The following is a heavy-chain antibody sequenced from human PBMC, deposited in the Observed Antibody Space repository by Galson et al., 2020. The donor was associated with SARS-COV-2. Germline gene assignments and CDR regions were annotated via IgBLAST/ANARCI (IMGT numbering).Heavy chain of an antibody. V-gene: IGHV3-30*04. CDR1: GFTFSSFG. CDR2: ISYDGSKK. Sequence: GGSLRLSCAASGFTFSSFGMHWVRQAPDKGLEWVALISYDGSKKDYADSVKGRFTISRDNSKNTLHLQMNSLRTEDTAIYYCARDRRDYFDYCGQGTLVTVSS. CDR3: ARDRRDYFDY. J-gene: IGHJ4*02.